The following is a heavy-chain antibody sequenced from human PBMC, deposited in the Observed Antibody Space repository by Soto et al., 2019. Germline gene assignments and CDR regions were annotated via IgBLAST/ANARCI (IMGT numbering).Heavy chain of an antibody. V-gene: IGHV1-69*01. CDR2: VIPSFDTA. CDR1: GGIFTNNA. J-gene: IGHJ6*02. Sequence: QVQEVQSGAEVKKPGSSVKVSCKVSGGIFTNNAISRVRQAPGQGHEWLGGVIPSFDTAYYAQICRGRLRSSADGATATAYRELSGPTSADTAVYWCAAGGHKEGYNCYHGRDVWGQGTTVT. CDR3: AAGGHKEGYNCYHGRDV.